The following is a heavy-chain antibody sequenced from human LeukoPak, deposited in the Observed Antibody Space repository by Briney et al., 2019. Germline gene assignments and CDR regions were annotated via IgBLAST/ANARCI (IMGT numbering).Heavy chain of an antibody. CDR1: GFTFINAW. Sequence: GGSLRLSCAASGFTFINAWMSWVRQAPGKGLEWVGRIQSLIDGGTVDYAANVKGRFTVSRDDPKKPLYLQMNSLNTEDTAVYYCATQVGASYWYFDLWGRGTLVTVSS. CDR3: ATQVGASYWYFDL. J-gene: IGHJ2*01. CDR2: IQSLIDGGTV. D-gene: IGHD1-26*01. V-gene: IGHV3-15*01.